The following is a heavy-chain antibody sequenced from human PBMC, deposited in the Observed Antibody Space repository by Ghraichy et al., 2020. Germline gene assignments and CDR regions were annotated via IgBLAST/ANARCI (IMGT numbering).Heavy chain of an antibody. V-gene: IGHV3-30*02. J-gene: IGHJ4*02. D-gene: IGHD4-17*01. Sequence: LSLTCAASGFTFSSYGMHWVRQAPGKGLEWVAFIRYDGSNKYYADSVKGRFTISRDNSKNTLYLQMNSLRAEDTAVYYCAKDERDYGDHFDYWFQGTLVTVSS. CDR1: GFTFSSYG. CDR2: IRYDGSNK. CDR3: AKDERDYGDHFDY.